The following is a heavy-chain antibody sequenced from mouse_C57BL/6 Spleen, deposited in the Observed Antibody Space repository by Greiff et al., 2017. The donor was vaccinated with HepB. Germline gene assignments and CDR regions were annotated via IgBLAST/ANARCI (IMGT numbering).Heavy chain of an antibody. D-gene: IGHD1-1*01. J-gene: IGHJ1*03. V-gene: IGHV5-15*01. CDR3: PRGPPYGSSAWYFDV. Sequence: EVKLMESGGGLVQPGGSLKLSCAASGFTFSDYGMAWVRQAPRKGPEWVAFISNLAYSIYYADTVTGRFTISRENAKNTLYLEMSSLRSEDTAMYYCPRGPPYGSSAWYFDVWGTGTTVTVSS. CDR1: GFTFSDYG. CDR2: ISNLAYSI.